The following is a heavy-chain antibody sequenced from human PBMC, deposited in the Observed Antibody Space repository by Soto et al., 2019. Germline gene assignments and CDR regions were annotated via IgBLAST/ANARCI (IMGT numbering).Heavy chain of an antibody. CDR3: ARALGYCSGGSCYHYYFDY. J-gene: IGHJ4*02. Sequence: ASVKVACKVSGYTHTELSMHWVRQAPVKGLEWMGGFDPGDGETIYAQKFQGRVTMTADESTDTAYMELSSLRSEDTAVYYCARALGYCSGGSCYHYYFDYWGQGTLVTVSS. V-gene: IGHV1-24*01. D-gene: IGHD2-15*01. CDR1: GYTHTELS. CDR2: FDPGDGET.